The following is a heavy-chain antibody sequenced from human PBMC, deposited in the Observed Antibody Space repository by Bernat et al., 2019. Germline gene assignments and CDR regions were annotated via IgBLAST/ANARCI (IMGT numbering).Heavy chain of an antibody. V-gene: IGHV1-18*01. CDR2: ISAYNGNT. J-gene: IGHJ4*02. CDR1: GYTFTSHG. D-gene: IGHD3-10*01. CDR3: ARRSNNLLWFGELSYNFDY. Sequence: QVQLVQSGAEVKKPGASVKVSCKASGYTFTSHGISWVRQAPGQGLEWVGWISAYNGNTNYAQKLQGRVTMTTDTSTSTAYMELRSLRSDDTAVYYCARRSNNLLWFGELSYNFDYWGQGTLVTVSS.